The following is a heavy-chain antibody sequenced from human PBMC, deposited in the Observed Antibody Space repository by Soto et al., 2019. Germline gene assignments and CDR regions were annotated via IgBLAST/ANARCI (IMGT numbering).Heavy chain of an antibody. D-gene: IGHD2-15*01. CDR2: IFYSGST. CDR1: GGSISSGCYF. J-gene: IGHJ4*02. Sequence: SETLSLTCAVSGGSISSGCYFWSWIRQHPGKGLEWIGFIFYSGSTFYNPSLKSPVTISVDTSKNQFSLKLTSVTAAATAVYYCSRGDCSGGSCYYFDYWGQGTLVTVSS. CDR3: SRGDCSGGSCYYFDY. V-gene: IGHV4-31*11.